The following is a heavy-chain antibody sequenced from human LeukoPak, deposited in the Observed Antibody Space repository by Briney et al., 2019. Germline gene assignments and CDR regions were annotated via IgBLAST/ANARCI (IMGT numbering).Heavy chain of an antibody. V-gene: IGHV3-30*04. Sequence: GGSLRLSCAASGFTFSSYAMHWVRQAPGKGLEWVAVISYDGSNKYYADSVMGRFTISRDNSKNTLYLQMNSLRAEDTAVYYCASHYSNLDYWGQGTLVTVSS. CDR3: ASHYSNLDY. CDR1: GFTFSSYA. CDR2: ISYDGSNK. D-gene: IGHD4-11*01. J-gene: IGHJ4*02.